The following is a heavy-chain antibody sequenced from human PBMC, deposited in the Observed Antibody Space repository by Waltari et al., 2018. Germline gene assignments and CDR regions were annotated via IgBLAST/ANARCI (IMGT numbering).Heavy chain of an antibody. V-gene: IGHV4-59*01. J-gene: IGHJ4*02. CDR3: ARGGPAPIDY. CDR2: IYYSGST. Sequence: QVQLPASCPGLVKPSATLSLTCTVSVGSISSYSSSWLRQPPGKGLEWIGYIYYSGSTNYNPSLKSRVTISVDTSKNQFSLKLSSVTAADTAVYYCARGGPAPIDYWGQGTLVTVSS. D-gene: IGHD2-2*01. CDR1: VGSISSYS.